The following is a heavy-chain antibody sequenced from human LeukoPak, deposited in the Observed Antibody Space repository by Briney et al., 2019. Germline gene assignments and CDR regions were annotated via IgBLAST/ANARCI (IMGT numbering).Heavy chain of an antibody. J-gene: IGHJ4*02. V-gene: IGHV4-34*01. CDR2: INHSGST. CDR3: APPGDETFDY. Sequence: PSETLSLTCAVYGGSFSGYYWSWTRQPPGKGLEWIGEINHSGSTNYNPSLKSRVTISVDTSKNQFSLKLSSVTAADTAVYYCAPPGDETFDYWGQGTLVTVSS. CDR1: GGSFSGYY.